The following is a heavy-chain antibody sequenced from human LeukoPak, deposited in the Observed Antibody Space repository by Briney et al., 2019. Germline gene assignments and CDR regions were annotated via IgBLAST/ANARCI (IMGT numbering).Heavy chain of an antibody. CDR2: IRYDGSNK. J-gene: IGHJ6*03. CDR1: GFTFSSYG. CDR3: AKREGDYYYYYMDV. D-gene: IGHD1-26*01. V-gene: IGHV3-30*02. Sequence: GGSLRLSCAASGFTFSSYGMHWVRQAPGKGLEWVAFIRYDGSNKYYADSVKGRFTISRDNSKNTLYLQMNSLRAEDTAAYYCAKREGDYYYYYMDVWGKGTTVTISS.